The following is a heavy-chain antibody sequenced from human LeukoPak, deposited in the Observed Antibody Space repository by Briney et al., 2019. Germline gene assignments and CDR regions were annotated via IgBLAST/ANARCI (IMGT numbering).Heavy chain of an antibody. CDR3: AREGFVVAPAAMILSYYYYMDV. D-gene: IGHD2-2*01. J-gene: IGHJ6*03. CDR2: IYYSGST. V-gene: IGHV4-59*12. CDR1: GGSISSYY. Sequence: SETLSLTCTVSGGSISSYYWSWIRQPPGKGLEWIGYIYYSGSTNYNPSLKSRVTISVDTSKNQFSLNLTSVTAADTAVYYCAREGFVVAPAAMILSYYYYMDVWGKGTTVTVSS.